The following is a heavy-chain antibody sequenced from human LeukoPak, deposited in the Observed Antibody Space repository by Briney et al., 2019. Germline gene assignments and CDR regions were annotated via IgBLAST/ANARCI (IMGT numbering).Heavy chain of an antibody. J-gene: IGHJ4*01. CDR3: ARLQATVTIHAYFDY. CDR2: IYYSGST. V-gene: IGHV4-59*01. D-gene: IGHD4-17*01. Sequence: SEALSLTCTVSGGSIRSYYWSWIRQPPGKGLEWIGYIYYSGSTNYNPSLKSRVAISVDTSKNQFSLKLDSVTAADTAVYYCARLQATVTIHAYFDYWGQGTLVTVSS. CDR1: GGSIRSYY.